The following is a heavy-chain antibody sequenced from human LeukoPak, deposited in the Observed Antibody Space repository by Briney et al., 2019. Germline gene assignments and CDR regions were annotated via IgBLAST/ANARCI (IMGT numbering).Heavy chain of an antibody. CDR1: GFTFSSYA. CDR2: ISYDGSNK. CDR3: AKEQITMKV. J-gene: IGHJ4*02. Sequence: GGSLRLSCAASGFTFSSYAMHWVRQAPGKGLEWVAVISYDGSNKYYADSVKGRFTISRDNSKNTLYLQMNSLRAEDTAVYYCAKEQITMKVWGQGTLVTVSS. D-gene: IGHD3-22*01. V-gene: IGHV3-30*04.